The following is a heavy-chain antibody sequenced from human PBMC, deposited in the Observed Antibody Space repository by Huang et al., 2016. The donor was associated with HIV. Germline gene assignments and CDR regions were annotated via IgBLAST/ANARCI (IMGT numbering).Heavy chain of an antibody. J-gene: IGHJ4*02. CDR3: ARALLLFGLGSPLDF. CDR2: INPNVTST. CDR1: GYTFTTYH. Sequence: QVQLVQSGAEVKKPGASVKISCKASGYTFTTYHMHWVRQAPGQGLEWMGMINPNVTSTRYAQTFQGRVTMTSDTSTSTVYMELSSLTPEDTAVYYCARALLLFGLGSPLDFWGQGSLVTVSS. V-gene: IGHV1-46*01. D-gene: IGHD3-10*01.